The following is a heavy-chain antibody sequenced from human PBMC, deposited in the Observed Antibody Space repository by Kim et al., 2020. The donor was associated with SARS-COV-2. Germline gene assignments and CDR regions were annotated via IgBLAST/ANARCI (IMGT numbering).Heavy chain of an antibody. D-gene: IGHD3-22*01. V-gene: IGHV3-23*01. CDR3: AKDWVENYYDSGGYGEY. Sequence: DSVKGRFSISRDNSKNTVYLHMKSLRAEDSAVYYCAKDWVENYYDSGGYGEYWGLGTLVTVSS. J-gene: IGHJ4*02.